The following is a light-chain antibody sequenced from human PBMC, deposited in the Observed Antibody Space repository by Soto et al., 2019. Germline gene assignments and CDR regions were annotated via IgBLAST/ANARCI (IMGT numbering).Light chain of an antibody. CDR3: QQYKNWPRT. CDR2: GAS. CDR1: ETISSN. J-gene: IGKJ1*01. Sequence: EIVMTQSPATLSMSPGERATLSCRASETISSNLVWYQQKPGQAPRLLIHGASTRATGIPARFSGSGSGTEFTLTISSLQSEDFAAYYCQQYKNWPRTFGQGTKVEIK. V-gene: IGKV3D-15*01.